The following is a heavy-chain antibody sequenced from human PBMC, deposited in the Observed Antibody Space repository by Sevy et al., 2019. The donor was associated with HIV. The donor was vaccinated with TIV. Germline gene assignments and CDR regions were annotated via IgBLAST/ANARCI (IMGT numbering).Heavy chain of an antibody. J-gene: IGHJ4*02. CDR2: ISASGGRT. V-gene: IGHV3-23*01. D-gene: IGHD3-3*01. CDR1: GFSVSSSA. CDR3: ARDRGGMRVLGVIIAPDR. Sequence: GGSLRLSCAASGFSVSSSAMSWVRQAPGKGLEWVSLISASGGRTFHADSVKGRFTISRDTSKNTVFLEMCNLRADDTATYYCARDRGGMRVLGVIIAPDRWGEGTLVTVSS.